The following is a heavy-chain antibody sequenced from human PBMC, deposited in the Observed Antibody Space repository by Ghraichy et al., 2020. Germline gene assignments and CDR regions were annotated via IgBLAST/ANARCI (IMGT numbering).Heavy chain of an antibody. CDR2: ISSSSLTI. CDR1: GFTFSRHD. J-gene: IGHJ6*02. V-gene: IGHV3-48*02. CDR3: ARDLSSPYYGMDV. Sequence: LSLTYAVSGFTFSRHDMSWVRQAPGKGLEWISYISSSSLTIFYADSVKGRFTISRDNAKNSVYLQMNTLRDEDTAVYYCARDLSSPYYGMDVWGQGTTVTVSS.